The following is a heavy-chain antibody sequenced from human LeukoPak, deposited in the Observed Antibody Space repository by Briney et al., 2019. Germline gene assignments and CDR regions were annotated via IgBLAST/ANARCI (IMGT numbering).Heavy chain of an antibody. CDR1: EFTFSNFG. J-gene: IGHJ4*02. CDR3: AKDHRYFEYLGKAADY. D-gene: IGHD3-9*01. Sequence: GGSLRLSCAASEFTFSNFGMHWVRQAPGKGLEWVALIRYDGSNEDYADSVKGRFTISRDNSKNTLYLQMNSLRPEDTAVYYCAKDHRYFEYLGKAADYWGPGTMVTVSS. V-gene: IGHV3-30*02. CDR2: IRYDGSNE.